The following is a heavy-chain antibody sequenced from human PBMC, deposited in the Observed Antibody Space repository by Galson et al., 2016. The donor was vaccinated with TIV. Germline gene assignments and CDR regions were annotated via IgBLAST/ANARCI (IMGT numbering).Heavy chain of an antibody. CDR1: GFSFTNAW. J-gene: IGHJ4*02. CDR3: VTLTDVLRFVDWGAPGD. Sequence: SLRLSCAASGFSFTNAWMGWVRQAPGKGLEWVGRVKSIFDGGTTDYAAPVKGRFTISRDDSKDILYLQMNGLKIEDTAVYYCVTLTDVLRFVDWGAPGDWGQGTLVTVSS. V-gene: IGHV3-15*01. CDR2: VKSIFDGGTT. D-gene: IGHD3-9*01.